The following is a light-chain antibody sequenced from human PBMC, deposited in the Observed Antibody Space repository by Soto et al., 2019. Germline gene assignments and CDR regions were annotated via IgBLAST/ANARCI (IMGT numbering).Light chain of an antibody. J-gene: IGLJ2*01. V-gene: IGLV2-14*01. CDR2: EVN. Sequence: QSALTQPASVSGSPGQSITISCTGTSSDVGGYNYVSWYQQHPGKAPKLMIYEVNNRPSGVSNRFSGSKSGNTASLTISGLQAEDEADHYCSSYTRSSTLVFGGGTKLTVL. CDR1: SSDVGGYNY. CDR3: SSYTRSSTLV.